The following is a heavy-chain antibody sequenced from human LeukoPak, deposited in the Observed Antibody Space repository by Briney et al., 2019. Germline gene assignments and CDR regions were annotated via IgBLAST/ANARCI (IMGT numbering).Heavy chain of an antibody. D-gene: IGHD3-10*01. J-gene: IGHJ4*02. CDR2: ISYDGSNK. Sequence: PGRSLRLSCAASGFTFSSYGMHWVRQAPGKGLEWVAVISYDGSNKYYADSVKGRFTISRDNSKNTLYLQMNSLRAEDTAVYYCAKGGHYYGWGSYVPYPPHLDFDYWGQGTLVTVSS. CDR1: GFTFSSYG. V-gene: IGHV3-30*18. CDR3: AKGGHYYGWGSYVPYPPHLDFDY.